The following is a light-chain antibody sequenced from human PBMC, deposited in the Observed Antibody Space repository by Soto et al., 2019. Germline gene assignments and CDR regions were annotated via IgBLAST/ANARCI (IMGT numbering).Light chain of an antibody. J-gene: IGLJ1*01. V-gene: IGLV2-14*01. Sequence: QSALTQPASVSGSPGQSIAISCTGTSGDVGGYNYVSWYQQHPGKVPKLMMFDVSNRPSGVSNRFSGSKSGNTASLTISGLRAEDEADYFCCSYATGSVYVFGTGTKLTVL. CDR3: CSYATGSVYV. CDR1: SGDVGGYNY. CDR2: DVS.